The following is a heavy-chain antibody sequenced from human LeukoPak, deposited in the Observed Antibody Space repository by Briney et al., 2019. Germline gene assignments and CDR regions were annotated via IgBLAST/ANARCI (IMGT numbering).Heavy chain of an antibody. Sequence: GGSLRLSCAASGFTFSSYAMSWARQAPGKGLECVSSISGSGRSTHSPDSAKGRFTISRDNSKNTLYLQMRNLRAEDRAVYDCAKGRIAAARTSDYWGQGTLVTVSS. CDR2: ISGSGRST. J-gene: IGHJ4*02. CDR3: AKGRIAAARTSDY. CDR1: GFTFSSYA. D-gene: IGHD6-13*01. V-gene: IGHV3-23*01.